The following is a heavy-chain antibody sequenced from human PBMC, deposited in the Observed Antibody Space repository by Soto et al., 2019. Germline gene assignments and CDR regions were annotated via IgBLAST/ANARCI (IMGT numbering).Heavy chain of an antibody. D-gene: IGHD3-22*01. CDR1: GFTFSTYS. CDR2: ISGGTNYI. V-gene: IGHV3-21*01. Sequence: PGGSLRLSCAASGFTFSTYSMNWVRQAPGKGLEWVSSISGGTNYIYYADSVKGRFTISRDNAKNSLYLQMNSLRAEDTAAYYCARALVNYYDSSGYPNDAFDIWGQGTMVTVSS. CDR3: ARALVNYYDSSGYPNDAFDI. J-gene: IGHJ3*02.